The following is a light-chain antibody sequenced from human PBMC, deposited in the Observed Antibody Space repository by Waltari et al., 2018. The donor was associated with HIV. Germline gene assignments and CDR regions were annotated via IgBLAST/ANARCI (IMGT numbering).Light chain of an antibody. Sequence: QSALTQPASVSGSPGQSITISCPGTSSYVGNYNYVSWFQHHPDPAPKLIIFDVNKRPSGISSRFSGSKYGKTASLIISGLQPEDEADYFCTSYTSGATWVFGGGTRVTVL. CDR1: SSYVGNYNY. V-gene: IGLV2-23*02. CDR2: DVN. J-gene: IGLJ2*01. CDR3: TSYTSGATWV.